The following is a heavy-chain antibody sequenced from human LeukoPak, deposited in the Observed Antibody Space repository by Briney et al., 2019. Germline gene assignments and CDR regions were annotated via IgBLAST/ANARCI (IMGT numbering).Heavy chain of an antibody. CDR3: ARGIFYGGRNQYIWFDL. J-gene: IGHJ5*02. D-gene: IGHD4-23*01. Sequence: SETLSLTCTVSGGSISSYHWSWIRQPAGKGLEWIGRIYTSGSTNYNPSLKSRVTMSVDTSKNQFSLRLTSVTAADTAVYYCARGIFYGGRNQYIWFDLWGQGALVTVSS. V-gene: IGHV4-4*07. CDR1: GGSISSYH. CDR2: IYTSGST.